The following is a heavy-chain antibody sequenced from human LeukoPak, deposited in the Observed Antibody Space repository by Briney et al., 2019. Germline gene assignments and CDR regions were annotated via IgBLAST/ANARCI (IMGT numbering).Heavy chain of an antibody. CDR3: ARVAEYGDYGSAEYFQH. CDR1: GFTFSSYS. D-gene: IGHD4-17*01. J-gene: IGHJ1*01. V-gene: IGHV3-21*01. CDR2: ISSSSSYI. Sequence: GGSLRLSCAASGFTFSSYSMNWVRQAPGKGLEWVSSISSSSSYIYYADSVKGRFTISRDNAKNSLYLQMNSLRAEDTAVYYCARVAEYGDYGSAEYFQHWGQGTLVTVSS.